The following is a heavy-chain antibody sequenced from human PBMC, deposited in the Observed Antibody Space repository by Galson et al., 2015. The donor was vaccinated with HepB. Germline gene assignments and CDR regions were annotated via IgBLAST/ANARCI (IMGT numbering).Heavy chain of an antibody. CDR2: VNTYNGDS. V-gene: IGHV1-18*01. J-gene: IGHJ4*02. CDR1: AYTFSTYR. D-gene: IGHD5-24*01. Sequence: SVKVSCKASAYTFSTYRISWVRQAPGQGLEWMGWVNTYNGDSNYAQNLQGRVTLTTDTSTRTAYMDLRSLTSDDTAMYYCATGGMATIGGPTFDCWGQGTLVTVSS. CDR3: ATGGMATIGGPTFDC.